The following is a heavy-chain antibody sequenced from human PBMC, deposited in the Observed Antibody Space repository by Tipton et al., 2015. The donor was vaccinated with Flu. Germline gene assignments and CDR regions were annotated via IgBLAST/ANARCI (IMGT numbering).Heavy chain of an antibody. J-gene: IGHJ6*02. CDR1: GASIGSGSYY. CDR2: IYYSGTT. V-gene: IGHV4-39*07. Sequence: TLSLTCTVSGASIGSGSYYWGWVRQPPGKGLEWIGSIYYSGTTYYNPSLKSRVTISVDSSKNEFSLTLASLTAADTAVYYCARDLWNDRRAYYYYGVDVWGQGTTVTVSS. CDR3: ARDLWNDRRAYYYYGVDV. D-gene: IGHD1-1*01.